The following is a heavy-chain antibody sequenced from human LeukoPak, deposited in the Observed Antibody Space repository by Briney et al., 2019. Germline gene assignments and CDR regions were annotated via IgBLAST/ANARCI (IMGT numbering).Heavy chain of an antibody. D-gene: IGHD6-19*01. CDR1: GFTFSSYW. CDR3: ASGDRNGWYFDC. V-gene: IGHV3-20*04. Sequence: GGSLRLSCAASGFTFSSYWMSWVRQAPGKGLEWVSGINWNGDSTGYADSVKGRFTISRNNVKNSLFLQMNSLRAEDTGLYYCASGDRNGWYFDCWGQGTLVTVSS. J-gene: IGHJ4*02. CDR2: INWNGDST.